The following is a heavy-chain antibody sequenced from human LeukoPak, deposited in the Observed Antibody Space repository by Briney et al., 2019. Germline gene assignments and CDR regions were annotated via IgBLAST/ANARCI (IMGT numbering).Heavy chain of an antibody. CDR2: IYTGGST. J-gene: IGHJ4*02. CDR3: ARGTLRGRVTYYFDY. Sequence: PSETLSLTCTVSGGSISDYSWTWIRQPAGKGLEWIGRIYTGGSTNYNPSLKSRVTMSVDPSKNQFSLNLSSVTAAGTAVYYCARGTLRGRVTYYFDYWGQGALVTVSS. D-gene: IGHD2-21*02. V-gene: IGHV4-4*07. CDR1: GGSISDYS.